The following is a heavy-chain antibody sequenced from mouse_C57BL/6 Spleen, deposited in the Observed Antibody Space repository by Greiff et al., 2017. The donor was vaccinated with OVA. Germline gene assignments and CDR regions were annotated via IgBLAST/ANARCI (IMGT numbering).Heavy chain of an antibody. V-gene: IGHV5-6*01. Sequence: EVKLMESGGDLVKPGGSLKLSCAASGFTFSSYGMSWVRQTPDKRLEWVATISSGGSYTYYPDSVKGRVTISRDNAKNTLYLQMSSLKSEDTAMYYCARQGFVTTVAAKNAMDYWGQGTSVTVSS. CDR2: ISSGGSYT. D-gene: IGHD1-1*01. CDR3: ARQGFVTTVAAKNAMDY. J-gene: IGHJ4*01. CDR1: GFTFSSYG.